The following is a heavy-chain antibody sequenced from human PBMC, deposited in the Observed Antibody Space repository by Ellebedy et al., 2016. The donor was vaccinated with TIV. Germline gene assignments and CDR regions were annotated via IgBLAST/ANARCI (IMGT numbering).Heavy chain of an antibody. D-gene: IGHD3-16*01. V-gene: IGHV3-7*03. Sequence: GGSLRLSCAASGFTFNIYAMTWVRQAPGKGLEWVANINQAGSEKYYVDSVKGRFTISRDNAKNSLSLQMNSLRAEDTAVYYCARANDFDYWGQGTLVTVSS. CDR1: GFTFNIYA. CDR2: INQAGSEK. CDR3: ARANDFDY. J-gene: IGHJ4*02.